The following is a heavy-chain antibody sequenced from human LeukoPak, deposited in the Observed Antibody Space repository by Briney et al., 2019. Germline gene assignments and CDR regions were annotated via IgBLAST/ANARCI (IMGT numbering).Heavy chain of an antibody. D-gene: IGHD3-3*01. CDR2: ISGGSTYT. CDR1: GFTFKDYY. Sequence: GGSLRLSCAGSGFTFKDYYLNWIRQAPGKGLEWVSYISGGSTYTNYANSVKGRFTISRDNARNSLFLQMNSLTAEDTAIYYCARSLISAVIGIDVWGQGTAVTVSS. CDR3: ARSLISAVIGIDV. J-gene: IGHJ6*02. V-gene: IGHV3-11*06.